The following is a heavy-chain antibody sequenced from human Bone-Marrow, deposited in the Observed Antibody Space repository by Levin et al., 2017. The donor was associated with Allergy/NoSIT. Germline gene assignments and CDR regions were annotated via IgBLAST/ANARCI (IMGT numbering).Heavy chain of an antibody. D-gene: IGHD1-26*01. CDR1: GGSLSGYD. Sequence: GESLKISCRASGGSLSGYDINWVRQATGQGLEYMGWMSRNSGNPRYAQKFQGRIPMARDSATDPFYMEPTNLRAAEAAMYFCATARGATEFDSWGQGTLLTVSS. J-gene: IGHJ4*02. CDR3: ATARGATEFDS. V-gene: IGHV1-8*02. CDR2: MSRNSGNP.